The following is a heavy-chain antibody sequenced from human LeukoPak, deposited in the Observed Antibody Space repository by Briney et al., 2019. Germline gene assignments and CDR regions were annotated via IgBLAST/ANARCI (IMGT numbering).Heavy chain of an antibody. CDR2: ISGSGGNR. D-gene: IGHD3-16*01. Sequence: GGSLRLSCAGSGFTFRNYPMNWVRQAPGKGLEWVSDISGSGGNRYCAGSVKGRLTIPRDNSKSTLYLQMNSLRAEDTALYYWRLLGEPRDYWVRGVLVNVSS. J-gene: IGHJ4*02. CDR3: RLLGEPRDY. V-gene: IGHV3-23*01. CDR1: GFTFRNYP.